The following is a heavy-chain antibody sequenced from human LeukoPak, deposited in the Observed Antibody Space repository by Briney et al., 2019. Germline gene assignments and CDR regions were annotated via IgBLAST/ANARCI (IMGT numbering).Heavy chain of an antibody. Sequence: PGGSLRLSCAASGFTFSSYSMNWVRQAPGKGLEWVSSISSSSSYIYYADSVKGRFTISRDNAKNSLYLQMNSLRAEDTAVYYCARDLLFPPDYDYVSPGPFDYWGQGTQVTVSS. CDR2: ISSSSSYI. CDR3: ARDLLFPPDYDYVSPGPFDY. CDR1: GFTFSSYS. J-gene: IGHJ4*02. D-gene: IGHD3-16*01. V-gene: IGHV3-21*01.